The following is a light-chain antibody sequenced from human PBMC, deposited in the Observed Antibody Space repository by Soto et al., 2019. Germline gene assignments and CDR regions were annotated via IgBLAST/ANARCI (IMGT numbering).Light chain of an antibody. Sequence: QSVLTQPAAVSGSPGQSITISCTGTTSDVGGYNYVSWFQQHPGKAPKLIIYDVSDRPSGVSNRFSGSKSGNTASLTISGLQAYDEADYFCSSYRSSSTPYVFGTGTKVTVL. J-gene: IGLJ1*01. CDR3: SSYRSSSTPYV. V-gene: IGLV2-14*01. CDR2: DVS. CDR1: TSDVGGYNY.